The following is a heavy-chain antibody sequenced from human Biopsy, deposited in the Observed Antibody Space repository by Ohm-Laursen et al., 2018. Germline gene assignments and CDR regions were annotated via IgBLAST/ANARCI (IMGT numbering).Heavy chain of an antibody. J-gene: IGHJ6*02. D-gene: IGHD3-9*01. CDR3: ARVPAYPSIDGYYGLDL. V-gene: IGHV1-2*02. Sequence: SVKVSCKASGYTFAGYYLHWVRQAPGHGLEWMGWINPNSGNANYAQSLQGRLTVTRDTSISTAYMELTSLTFDDTAIYHCARVPAYPSIDGYYGLDLWGQGTTVIVSS. CDR2: INPNSGNA. CDR1: GYTFAGYY.